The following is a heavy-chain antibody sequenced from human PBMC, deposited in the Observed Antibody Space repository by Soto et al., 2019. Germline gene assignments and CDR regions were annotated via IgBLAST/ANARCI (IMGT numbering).Heavy chain of an antibody. CDR3: AKEIAPSGMDV. CDR1: GFTFSRYA. Sequence: LRLSCAASGFTFSRYAMHWVRQAPGKGLEWVAVIWYDGSVKYYADSVKGRFTVSRDNSKSTLYLQMNSLRADDTAVYYCAKEIAPSGMDVWGQGTTVTVSS. D-gene: IGHD6-13*01. V-gene: IGHV3-33*06. CDR2: IWYDGSVK. J-gene: IGHJ6*02.